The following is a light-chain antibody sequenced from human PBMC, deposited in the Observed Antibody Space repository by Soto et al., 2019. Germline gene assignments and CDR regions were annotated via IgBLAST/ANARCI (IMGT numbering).Light chain of an antibody. J-gene: IGLJ2*01. CDR2: NNN. CDR1: SSNIACNY. Sequence: QSVLKQLPSVSAAPGQKVTISCAGISSNIACNYESWYQQIPGTAPKLLIYNNNERPSSIPDRFSVSKYDTSASLDITGHQTGDEDDYYCGTWDRSLRAGVFGGGTKLTVL. V-gene: IGLV1-51*01. CDR3: GTWDRSLRAGV.